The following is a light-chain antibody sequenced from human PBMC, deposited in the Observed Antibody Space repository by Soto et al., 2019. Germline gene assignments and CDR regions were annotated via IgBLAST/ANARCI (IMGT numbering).Light chain of an antibody. J-gene: IGKJ4*01. CDR1: QSVSRRY. CDR3: QYQGS. Sequence: IVLTQSPDTLSLSPGQRATLSCRASQSVSRRYLAWYQQKPGQAPMLLIYDVSERASDIPDRFSGSGSGTDFTLTINRLVPEYVAVYYCQYQGSFGGGTKVEIK. V-gene: IGKV3-20*01. CDR2: DVS.